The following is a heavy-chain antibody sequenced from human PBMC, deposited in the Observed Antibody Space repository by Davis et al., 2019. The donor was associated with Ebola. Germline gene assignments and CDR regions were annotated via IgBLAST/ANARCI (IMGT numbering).Heavy chain of an antibody. CDR1: GYTFTSYG. CDR2: INAGNGNT. V-gene: IGHV1-18*04. D-gene: IGHD1-26*01. J-gene: IGHJ4*02. Sequence: ASVKVSCKASGYTFTSYGISWVRQAPGQGLEWMGWINAGNGNTKYSQKFQGRVTITRDTSASTAYMELSSLRSEDTAVYYCARDPSGTPQDYWGQGTLVTVSS. CDR3: ARDPSGTPQDY.